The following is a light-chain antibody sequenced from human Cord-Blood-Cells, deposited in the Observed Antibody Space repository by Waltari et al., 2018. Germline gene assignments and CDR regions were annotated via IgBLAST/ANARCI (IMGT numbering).Light chain of an antibody. CDR1: SSDVGGYNY. J-gene: IGLJ1*01. V-gene: IGLV2-14*01. Sequence: QSALTQPASVSGSPGQSITIYCTGTSSDVGGYNYVFWYQQHPGKAPKLLIYDASNRPSGVSNRFSGSKSGNTASLTISGLQAEDEADYYCSSYTSSSTNYVFGTGTKVTVL. CDR2: DAS. CDR3: SSYTSSSTNYV.